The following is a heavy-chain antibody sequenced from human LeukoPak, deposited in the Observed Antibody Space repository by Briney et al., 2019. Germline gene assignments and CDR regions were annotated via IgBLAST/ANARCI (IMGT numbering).Heavy chain of an antibody. CDR1: GYRFTSYW. V-gene: IGHV5-51*01. CDR3: ARHLGYCSSTSCAWFDP. Sequence: LGESLQISCQGSGYRFTSYWIGWVRQLPGKGLEWMGIIYPGDSDTRYSPSFQGQVTISADKSISTAYLQWSSLKASDTAMYYCARHLGYCSSTSCAWFDPWGQGTLVTVSS. CDR2: IYPGDSDT. J-gene: IGHJ5*02. D-gene: IGHD2-2*01.